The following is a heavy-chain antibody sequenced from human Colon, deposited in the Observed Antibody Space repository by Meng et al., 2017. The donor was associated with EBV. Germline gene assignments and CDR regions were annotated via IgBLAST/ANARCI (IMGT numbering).Heavy chain of an antibody. CDR3: GTLKYTSGFYGPAY. CDR2: ISTNTGNP. J-gene: IGHJ4*02. D-gene: IGHD6-19*01. Sequence: GQLVQFGYELKKPGASVKVSCKASGYTFTRYPMNWVRQAPGQGLEWMGWISTNTGNPTYAQGFTGRFVFSVDTSVSTAYLQISSLKAEDTAVYYCGTLKYTSGFYGPAYWGQGALVTVSS. V-gene: IGHV7-4-1*02. CDR1: GYTFTRYP.